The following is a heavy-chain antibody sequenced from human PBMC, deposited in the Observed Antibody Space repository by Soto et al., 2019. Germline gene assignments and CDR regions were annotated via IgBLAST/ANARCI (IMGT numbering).Heavy chain of an antibody. J-gene: IGHJ6*02. CDR3: AKGEGPDYYYYYGMDV. CDR1: GFTFSSYA. V-gene: IGHV3-23*01. CDR2: ISGSGGST. Sequence: PGGSLRLSCAASGFTFSSYAMSWVRQAPGKGLEWVSAISGSGGSTYYADSVKGRFTISRDNSKNTLYLQMNSLRAEDTAIYYCAKGEGPDYYYYYGMDVWGQGTTVTVSS.